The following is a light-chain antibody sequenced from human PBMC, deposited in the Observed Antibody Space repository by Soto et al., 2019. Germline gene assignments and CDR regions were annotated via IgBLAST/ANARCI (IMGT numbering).Light chain of an antibody. V-gene: IGKV3-15*01. CDR1: QSISSN. CDR3: QQYNNWPPT. CDR2: RTS. J-gene: IGKJ5*01. Sequence: EIVMTQSPATLSVSPGERATLSCRASQSISSNLAWYQQKPGQAPRLLMFRTSSRATGFPARFSGSGSGTEFNLTISSLQSEDFAVYYCQQYNNWPPTFGQGTRLEIK.